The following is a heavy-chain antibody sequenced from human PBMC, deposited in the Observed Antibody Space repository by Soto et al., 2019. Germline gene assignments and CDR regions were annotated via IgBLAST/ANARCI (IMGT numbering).Heavy chain of an antibody. CDR3: AKDLQLWSSPYYFDY. D-gene: IGHD5-18*01. CDR2: ISGSGGST. Sequence: GGSLRLSCAASGFTFSSYAMSWVRQAPGKGLEWVSAISGSGGSTYYADSVKGQFTISRDNSKNTLYLQMNSLRAEDTAVYYCAKDLQLWSSPYYFDYWGQGTLVTVSS. CDR1: GFTFSSYA. J-gene: IGHJ4*02. V-gene: IGHV3-23*01.